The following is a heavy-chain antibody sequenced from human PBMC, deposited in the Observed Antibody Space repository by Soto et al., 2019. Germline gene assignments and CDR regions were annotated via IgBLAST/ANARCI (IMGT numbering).Heavy chain of an antibody. CDR2: IAHSGRT. V-gene: IGHV4-34*01. J-gene: IGHJ5*02. Sequence: SETLSLTCAVYGGSISGYYWSWIRQPPGKGLEWIGEIAHSGRTNYNPSPKSRVTISVDTSKNQFSLKLSSVTAADTAMYYCAREQMWARGWFDPWGQGTLVTVSS. D-gene: IGHD1-26*01. CDR1: GGSISGYY. CDR3: AREQMWARGWFDP.